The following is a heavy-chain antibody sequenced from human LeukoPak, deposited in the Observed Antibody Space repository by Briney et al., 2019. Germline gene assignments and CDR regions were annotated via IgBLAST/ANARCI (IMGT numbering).Heavy chain of an antibody. V-gene: IGHV3-23*01. CDR2: ISGSGGST. CDR1: GFTFSSYA. J-gene: IGHJ2*01. CDR3: AKIYSNYDMNYAFFWHFDL. Sequence: PGGSLRLSCAASGFTFSSYAMHWVRQAPGKGLEWVSAISGSGGSTYYADSVKGRFTISRDNSKTTVYLQMKSLRAEDTAVYYCAKIYSNYDMNYAFFWHFDLWGRGALVTVSS. D-gene: IGHD4-11*01.